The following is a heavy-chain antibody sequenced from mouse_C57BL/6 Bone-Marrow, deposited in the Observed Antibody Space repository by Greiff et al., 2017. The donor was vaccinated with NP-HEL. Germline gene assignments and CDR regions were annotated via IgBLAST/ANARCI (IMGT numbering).Heavy chain of an antibody. CDR1: GYSFTDYN. V-gene: IGHV1-39*01. J-gene: IGHJ4*01. CDR3: AVLLRYPYYAMDY. CDR2: INPNYGTT. D-gene: IGHD1-1*01. Sequence: VHVKQSGPELVKPGASVKISCKASGYSFTDYNMNWVKQSNGKSLEWIGVINPNYGTTSYNQKFKGKATLTVDQSSSTAYMQLNSLTSEDSAVYYCAVLLRYPYYAMDYWGQGTSVTVSS.